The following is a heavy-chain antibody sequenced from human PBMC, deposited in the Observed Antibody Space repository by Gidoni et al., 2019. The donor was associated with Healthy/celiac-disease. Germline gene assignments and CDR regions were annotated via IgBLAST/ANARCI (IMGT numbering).Heavy chain of an antibody. J-gene: IGHJ4*02. V-gene: IGHV3-7*03. CDR2: IKQDGSEK. CDR1: GFTFSSYW. D-gene: IGHD3-9*01. CDR3: ARAASVSHFDWLLILDY. Sequence: EVQLVESGGGLVQPGGSLRLSCAASGFTFSSYWMSWVRQAPGKGLEWVANIKQDGSEKYYVDSVKGRFTISRDNAKNSLYLQMNSLRAEDTAVYYCARAASVSHFDWLLILDYWGQGTLVTVSS.